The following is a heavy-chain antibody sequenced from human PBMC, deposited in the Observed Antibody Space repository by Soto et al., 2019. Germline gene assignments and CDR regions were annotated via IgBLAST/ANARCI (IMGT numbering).Heavy chain of an antibody. V-gene: IGHV3-74*01. CDR1: GFTFNTYA. Sequence: PGGSLRLSCAASGFTFNTYAMAWVRQAPGKGLVWVSRINSDGSSTSYADSVKGRFTISRDNAKNTLYLQMNSLRAEDTAVYYCACLLRHDAFDIWGQGTMVTVSS. CDR3: ACLLRHDAFDI. D-gene: IGHD3-22*01. J-gene: IGHJ3*02. CDR2: INSDGSST.